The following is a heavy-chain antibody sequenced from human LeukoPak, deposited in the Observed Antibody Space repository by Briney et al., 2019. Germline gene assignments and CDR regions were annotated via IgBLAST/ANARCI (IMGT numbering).Heavy chain of an antibody. V-gene: IGHV1-18*01. CDR2: ISAYNGNT. CDR1: GYTFTSYG. Sequence: ASVKVSCKASGYTFTSYGISWVRQAPGQGLEWMGWISAYNGNTNYAQKFQGRVTMTRDTSISTAYMELSRLRSDDTAVYYCARVSEGLIAVAGTFDYWGQGTLVTVSS. D-gene: IGHD6-19*01. J-gene: IGHJ4*02. CDR3: ARVSEGLIAVAGTFDY.